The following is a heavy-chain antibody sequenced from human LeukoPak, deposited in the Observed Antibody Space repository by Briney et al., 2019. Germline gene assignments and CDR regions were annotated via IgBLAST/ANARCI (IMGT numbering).Heavy chain of an antibody. CDR3: ARLENYGDYLYYFDY. V-gene: IGHV3-7*01. CDR2: IKQDGSEK. Sequence: GGSLRLSCAASGFTFSSYWMSWVRQVPGKGLEWVANIKQDGSEKYYVDSVKGRFTISRDNAKNSLYLQMNSLRAEDTAVYYCARLENYGDYLYYFDYWGQGTLVTVSS. D-gene: IGHD4-17*01. CDR1: GFTFSSYW. J-gene: IGHJ4*02.